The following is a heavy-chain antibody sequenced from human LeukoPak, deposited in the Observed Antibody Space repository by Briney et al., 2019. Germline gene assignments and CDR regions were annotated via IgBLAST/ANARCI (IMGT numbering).Heavy chain of an antibody. D-gene: IGHD3-22*01. CDR1: GYFISSGYY. V-gene: IGHV4-38-2*02. CDR2: IYYSGST. Sequence: TSETLSLTCAVSGYFISSGYYWGWIRQPPGKGLEWIGSIYYSGSTYYNPSLKSRVTISVDTSKNQFSLKLSSVTAADTAVYYCARDQGHYYYDSSVYFQHWGQGTLVTVSS. J-gene: IGHJ1*01. CDR3: ARDQGHYYYDSSVYFQH.